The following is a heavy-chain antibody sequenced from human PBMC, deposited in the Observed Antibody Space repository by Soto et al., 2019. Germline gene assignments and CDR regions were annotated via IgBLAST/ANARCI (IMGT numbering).Heavy chain of an antibody. CDR3: AKAITGTRYFDY. V-gene: IGHV3-23*01. J-gene: IGHJ4*02. Sequence: XXSLRLYFAASGFTFSSYAMRWVRQAPGKGLEWVSGISGSAGSTYYADSVKGRFTISRDNSKNTLYMQMNSMRAEDTAVYYCAKAITGTRYFDYWGQGTQVTVSS. CDR2: ISGSAGST. CDR1: GFTFSSYA. D-gene: IGHD1-7*01.